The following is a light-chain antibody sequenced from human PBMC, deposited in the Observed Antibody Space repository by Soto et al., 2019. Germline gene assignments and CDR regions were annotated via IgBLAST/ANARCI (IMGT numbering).Light chain of an antibody. V-gene: IGKV3-11*01. CDR2: DAS. CDR1: QSVSSY. J-gene: IGKJ5*01. CDR3: QQRSNWTPIT. Sequence: ESAFTRCPSTMSSPPGETATLSCRASQSVSSYLAWYQQKPGQAPRLLIYDASNRATGIPARFSGSGSRTDFTLTISSLEPEDFAVYYCQQRSNWTPITFGQGTRLEIK.